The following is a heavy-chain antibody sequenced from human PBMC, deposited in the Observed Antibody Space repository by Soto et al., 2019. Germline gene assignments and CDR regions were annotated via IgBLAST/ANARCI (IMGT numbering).Heavy chain of an antibody. D-gene: IGHD1-7*01. Sequence: GESLKISCAAYGFTVSSNYMSWVRQAPGKGLEWVSVIYSGGSTYYSDPVKGRFTISRDNSKNTLYLQMNRLRAEDTAVYYCARARNWNYACDNWGQGTMVTVSS. CDR3: ARARNWNYACDN. CDR1: GFTVSSNY. CDR2: IYSGGST. V-gene: IGHV3-53*01. J-gene: IGHJ3*02.